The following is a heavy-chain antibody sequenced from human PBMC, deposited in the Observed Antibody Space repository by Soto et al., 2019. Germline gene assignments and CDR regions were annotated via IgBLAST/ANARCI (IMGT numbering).Heavy chain of an antibody. CDR1: GFTFSSYS. Sequence: EVQLVESGGGLVKAGGSLRLSCAASGFTFSSYSMNWVRQAPGKGLEWVSSITSSSHTYYADSMKGRFTISRDNAKNSLYLQMNSLRAEDTAVYYCARGGDGYIGRGPGILVTVSS. D-gene: IGHD5-12*01. V-gene: IGHV3-21*01. CDR3: ARGGDGYIG. CDR2: ITSSSHT. J-gene: IGHJ4*02.